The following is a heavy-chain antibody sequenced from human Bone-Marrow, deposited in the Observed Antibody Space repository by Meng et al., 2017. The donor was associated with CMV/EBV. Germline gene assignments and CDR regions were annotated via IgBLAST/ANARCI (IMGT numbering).Heavy chain of an antibody. CDR1: GGSIISSSYY. J-gene: IGHJ2*01. CDR2: IYHSGST. Sequence: GGSIISSSYYWGWIRQPPGKGLEWIGSIYHSGSTYYNLSLNSRVTISVDTSKNHFSLKLTSVTAADTAVYYCARGPTVAPFYWYFDLWGRGTLVTVSS. D-gene: IGHD4-23*01. V-gene: IGHV4-39*07. CDR3: ARGPTVAPFYWYFDL.